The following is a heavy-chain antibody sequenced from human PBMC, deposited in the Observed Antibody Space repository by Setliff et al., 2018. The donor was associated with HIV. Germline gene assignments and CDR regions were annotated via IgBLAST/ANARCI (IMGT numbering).Heavy chain of an antibody. CDR3: TTPTIFGVVFDY. V-gene: IGHV3-15*04. CDR1: GFTFSNAW. J-gene: IGHJ4*02. CDR2: IEIKTDGGTR. D-gene: IGHD3-3*02. Sequence: GGSLRLSCAASGFTFSNAWMNWVRQAPGKGLEWVGRIEIKTDGGTRDYAAPVKGRFSLSRDDSKNTLYLQMNSLKIEDTAVYYCTTPTIFGVVFDYWGQGALVTVSS.